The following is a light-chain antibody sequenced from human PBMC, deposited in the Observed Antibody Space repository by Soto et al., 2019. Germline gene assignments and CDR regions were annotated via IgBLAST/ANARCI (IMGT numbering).Light chain of an antibody. CDR2: EVS. CDR3: ATWDRSLSVGV. J-gene: IGLJ2*01. CDR1: SSDVGGYNY. Sequence: QSVLTQPPSASGSPGQSVTISCTGTSSDVGGYNYVSWYQQHPGKAPKLMIYEVSKRPSGVPDRFSGSKSGNTASLTVSGLQAEDEADYYCATWDRSLSVGVFGGGTKLTVL. V-gene: IGLV2-8*01.